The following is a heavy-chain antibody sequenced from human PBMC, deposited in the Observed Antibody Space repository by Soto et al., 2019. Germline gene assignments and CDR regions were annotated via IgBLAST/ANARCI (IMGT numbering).Heavy chain of an antibody. CDR3: SRGAYNWKASDY. CDR1: GFTFSSYA. Sequence: QVQLVESGGGVVQPGRSLRLSCAASGFTFSSYAMHWVRQAPGKGLEWVAVISYDGRNKYYADSVKGRFTISRDNSKNTLYVQMNSLRAEDTAVYYCSRGAYNWKASDYVGQGTLVTVSS. V-gene: IGHV3-30-3*01. D-gene: IGHD1-20*01. CDR2: ISYDGRNK. J-gene: IGHJ4*02.